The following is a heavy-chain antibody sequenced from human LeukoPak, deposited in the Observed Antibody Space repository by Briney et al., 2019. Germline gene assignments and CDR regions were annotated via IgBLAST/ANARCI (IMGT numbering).Heavy chain of an antibody. D-gene: IGHD6-19*01. CDR1: GFIFSSNY. CDR2: IYTGGST. CDR3: VSSSSGWYAGY. J-gene: IGHJ4*02. Sequence: GGSLRLSCAASGFIFSSNYMSWVRQAPGKGLAWVSVIYTGGSTDYADSVKGRFTTSRDNSKNTLYLQMNSLRAEDTAVYYCVSSSSGWYAGYWGQGTLVTVSS. V-gene: IGHV3-53*01.